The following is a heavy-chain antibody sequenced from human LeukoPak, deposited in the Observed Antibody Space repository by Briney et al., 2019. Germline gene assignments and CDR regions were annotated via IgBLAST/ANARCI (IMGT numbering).Heavy chain of an antibody. CDR3: ASSLAVDDYGDHFDY. V-gene: IGHV1-69*05. CDR1: GGTFSSYA. J-gene: IGHJ4*02. Sequence: ASVKVSCKASGGTFSSYAISWVRQAPGQGLEWMGRIIPIFGTANYAQKFQGRVTITTDESTSTAYMELSSLRSEDTAVYYCASSLAVDDYGDHFDYWGQGTLVTVSS. D-gene: IGHD4-17*01. CDR2: IIPIFGTA.